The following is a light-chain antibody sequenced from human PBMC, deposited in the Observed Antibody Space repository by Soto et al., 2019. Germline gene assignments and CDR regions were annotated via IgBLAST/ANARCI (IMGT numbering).Light chain of an antibody. J-gene: IGKJ5*01. V-gene: IGKV1-33*01. CDR1: QDIRKY. CDR2: DAS. Sequence: IQMTQSPSSLSASVGGRVTITCQATQDIRKYLNWYQQKPGRAPKLLIYDASNLEAGVPSRFRGSGSGTDFTFTISRLQPEDIATYYCQQYENLPTFGQGTRLEIK. CDR3: QQYENLPT.